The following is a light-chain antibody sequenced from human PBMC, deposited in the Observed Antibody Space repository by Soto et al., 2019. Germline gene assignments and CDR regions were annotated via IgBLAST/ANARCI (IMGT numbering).Light chain of an antibody. CDR2: DAS. Sequence: EIVLTQSPATLSLSPGERATLSCRASQSVDYYLAWYQQKPGQAPRLLIYDASSRATGIPARISGSGSGTDFTLPITSLEPEDFAVYYCQQRSNWPGTFGQGTKVELK. CDR1: QSVDYY. J-gene: IGKJ1*01. CDR3: QQRSNWPGT. V-gene: IGKV3-11*01.